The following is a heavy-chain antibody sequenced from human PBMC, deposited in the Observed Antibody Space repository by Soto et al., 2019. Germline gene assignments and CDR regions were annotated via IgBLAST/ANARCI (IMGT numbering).Heavy chain of an antibody. J-gene: IGHJ4*02. V-gene: IGHV3-48*03. Sequence: EVQLVESGGGLVQPGGSLSLSCAASGFTFSNFEMNWVRQAPGKGLVWVSYITSTGSTMYYSDSVKGRFTISRYNATNSLSLHRNSLRAEDTAVYYWASGNSHVDVRWGQGTLVTVAS. D-gene: IGHD2-21*01. CDR2: ITSTGSTM. CDR3: ASGNSHVDVR. CDR1: GFTFSNFE.